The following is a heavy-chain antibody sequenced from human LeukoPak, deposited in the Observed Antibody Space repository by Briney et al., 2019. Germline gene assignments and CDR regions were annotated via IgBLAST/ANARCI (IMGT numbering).Heavy chain of an antibody. CDR1: GYTFTIYY. J-gene: IGHJ3*02. Sequence: GASVTVSSTPSGYTFTIYYMHWVRPAPRQGVAWMGRINASGGSTSYAQKYQGRVSMSRDTSTSTVYMELSSLRSEDTAVYDCARPSYDFWSGYHDAFDIWGQGTMVTVSS. D-gene: IGHD3-3*01. CDR3: ARPSYDFWSGYHDAFDI. CDR2: INASGGST. V-gene: IGHV1-46*01.